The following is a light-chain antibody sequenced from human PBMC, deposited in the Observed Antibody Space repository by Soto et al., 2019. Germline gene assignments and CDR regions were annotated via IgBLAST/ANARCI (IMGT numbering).Light chain of an antibody. CDR2: SNN. J-gene: IGLJ3*02. Sequence: QSVLTQPPSASGTPGQRVTVSCSGSSSNIGSNTVNWYQQLPGTAHKLLIYSNNQRPSGVPDRFSGSKSGTSASLAISGLQSEDEADYYCAAWDDSLNGRVFGGGTKLTFL. CDR1: SSNIGSNT. V-gene: IGLV1-44*01. CDR3: AAWDDSLNGRV.